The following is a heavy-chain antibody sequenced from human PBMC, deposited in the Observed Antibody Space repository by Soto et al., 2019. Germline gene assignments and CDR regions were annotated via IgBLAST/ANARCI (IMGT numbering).Heavy chain of an antibody. V-gene: IGHV1-18*01. CDR3: ARDRSGATARDFDY. J-gene: IGHJ4*02. Sequence: ASVKVSCKASGFTFTSYGITWLRQAPGQGLEWMGWVSAYNGNTNYAQKFQGRVTMTTDTSTSTAYMELRSLRSDDTAVYYCARDRSGATARDFDYWGQGTLVTVSS. D-gene: IGHD1-26*01. CDR2: VSAYNGNT. CDR1: GFTFTSYG.